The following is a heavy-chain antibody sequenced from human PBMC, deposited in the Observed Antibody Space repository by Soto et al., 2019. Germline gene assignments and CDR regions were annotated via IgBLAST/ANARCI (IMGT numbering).Heavy chain of an antibody. V-gene: IGHV4-59*11. Sequence: QVQLQESGPGLVKPSETLSLTCTVSGGSISSHYWNWIRQPPGKGLEWIGYISYSGSTNYNPSLKSRVTISVDTSKNQFSLKLSSVTAADTAVYYCAREGTYKNYYYYGMDVWGQGTTVTVSS. D-gene: IGHD1-1*01. CDR2: ISYSGST. J-gene: IGHJ6*02. CDR3: AREGTYKNYYYYGMDV. CDR1: GGSISSHY.